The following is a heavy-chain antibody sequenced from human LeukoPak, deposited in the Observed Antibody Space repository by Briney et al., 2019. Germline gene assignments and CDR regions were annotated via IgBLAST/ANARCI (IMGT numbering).Heavy chain of an antibody. CDR3: ASSLYYDFWSGYYTALDY. D-gene: IGHD3-3*01. CDR1: GFTFSNAW. CDR2: ISSSSYI. J-gene: IGHJ4*02. V-gene: IGHV3-69-1*01. Sequence: GGSLRLSCAASGFTFSNAWMSWVRQAPGKGLEWVSSISSSSYIYYADSVKGRFTISRDNAKNSLYLQMNSLRAEDTAVYYCASSLYYDFWSGYYTALDYWGQGTLVTVSS.